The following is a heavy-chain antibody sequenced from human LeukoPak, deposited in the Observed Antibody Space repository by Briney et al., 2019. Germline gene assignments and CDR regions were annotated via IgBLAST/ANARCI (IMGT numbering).Heavy chain of an antibody. CDR1: GGAISSYY. Sequence: SETLSLTCTVSGGAISSYYWSWIRQPPGKGVEGMGYIYYSGSTNYNPSLKSRVTISVDTSKNHFSLKLSSVTAADTAVYYCARVSKKVVIHWAYFDYWGQGTLVTVSS. J-gene: IGHJ4*02. CDR2: IYYSGST. CDR3: ARVSKKVVIHWAYFDY. V-gene: IGHV4-59*01. D-gene: IGHD3-22*01.